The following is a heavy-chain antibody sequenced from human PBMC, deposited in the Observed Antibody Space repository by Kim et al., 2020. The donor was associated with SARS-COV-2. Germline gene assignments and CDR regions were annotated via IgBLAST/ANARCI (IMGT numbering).Heavy chain of an antibody. D-gene: IGHD6-19*01. Sequence: GGSLRLSCAASGFTVSSNYMSWVRQAPGKGLEWVSVIYSGGSTYYADSVKGRFTISRDNSKNTLYLQMNSLRAEDTAVYYCARVRSGWYYFDYWGQGTLVTVSS. CDR2: IYSGGST. CDR3: ARVRSGWYYFDY. J-gene: IGHJ4*02. V-gene: IGHV3-53*01. CDR1: GFTVSSNY.